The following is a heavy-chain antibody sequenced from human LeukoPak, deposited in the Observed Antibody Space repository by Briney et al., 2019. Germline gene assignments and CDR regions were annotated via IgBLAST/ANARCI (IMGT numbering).Heavy chain of an antibody. CDR2: ISGSGGST. D-gene: IGHD3-22*01. CDR1: GLTFSNHA. J-gene: IGHJ4*02. CDR3: AKRYYSDSSDYLGSLNY. Sequence: GGSLRLSCAASGLTFSNHAMSWVRQAPGKGLEWVSGISGSGGSTYYADSVRGRFTISRDNSKNTVYLQMNSLRAEDTAVYYCAKRYYSDSSDYLGSLNYWGQGTLVTVSS. V-gene: IGHV3-23*01.